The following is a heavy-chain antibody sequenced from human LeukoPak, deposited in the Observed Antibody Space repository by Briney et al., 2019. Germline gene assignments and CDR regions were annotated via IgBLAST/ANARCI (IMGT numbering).Heavy chain of an antibody. CDR3: ARDDLDGSGY. CDR2: IKQDGSEK. D-gene: IGHD3-10*01. V-gene: IGHV3-7*01. J-gene: IGHJ4*02. Sequence: PGGSLRLSCAASGFTLSSYWMSWVRQAPGKGLEWVANIKQDGSEKYYVDSVKGRFPISRDNAKNSLYLQMNSLRAEDTAVYYCARDDLDGSGYWGQGTLVTVSS. CDR1: GFTLSSYW.